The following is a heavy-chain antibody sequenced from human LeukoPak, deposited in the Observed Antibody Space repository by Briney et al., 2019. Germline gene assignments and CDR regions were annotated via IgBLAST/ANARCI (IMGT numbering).Heavy chain of an antibody. Sequence: PGGSLRLSCAASGFTFSSYWMSWVRQAPGKGLEWVANIKLDGSEKNYVDSVKGRFTISRDNAENSVYLQMNSLRAEDTAVYYCARGGTATYYFDYWGQGTLVTVSS. CDR2: IKLDGSEK. CDR1: GFTFSSYW. CDR3: ARGGTATYYFDY. D-gene: IGHD3-16*01. J-gene: IGHJ4*02. V-gene: IGHV3-7*01.